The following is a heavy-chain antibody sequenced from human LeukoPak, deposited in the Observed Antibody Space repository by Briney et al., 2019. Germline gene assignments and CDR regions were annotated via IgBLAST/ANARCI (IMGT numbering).Heavy chain of an antibody. CDR3: ARASGGRSPYYYYYGMDV. CDR1: GGSFSGYY. V-gene: IGHV4-34*01. D-gene: IGHD3-16*01. Sequence: SETLSLTCAVYGGSFSGYYWSWIRQPPGKGLEWIGEINHSGSTNYNPSLKSRVTISVDTSKNQFSLKLSSVTAADTAVYYCARASGGRSPYYYYYGMDVWGQGTTVTVSS. CDR2: INHSGST. J-gene: IGHJ6*02.